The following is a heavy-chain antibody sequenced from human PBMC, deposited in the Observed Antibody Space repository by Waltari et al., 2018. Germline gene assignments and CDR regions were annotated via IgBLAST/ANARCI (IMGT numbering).Heavy chain of an antibody. CDR2: IRYDGSNK. Sequence: QVQLVESGGGVVQPGGSLRLSCAASGFTFSSYGMHWVRQAPGKGLEWVAFIRYDGSNKYYADSVKGRFTISRDNSKNTLYLQMNSLRSEDTAVYYWAKAQGYCSSTSCPTYYYYMDVWGKGTTVTISS. J-gene: IGHJ6*03. V-gene: IGHV3-30*02. D-gene: IGHD2-2*01. CDR3: AKAQGYCSSTSCPTYYYYMDV. CDR1: GFTFSSYG.